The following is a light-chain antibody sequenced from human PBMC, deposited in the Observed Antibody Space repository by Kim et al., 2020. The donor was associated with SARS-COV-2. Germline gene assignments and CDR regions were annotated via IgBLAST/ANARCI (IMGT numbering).Light chain of an antibody. J-gene: IGKJ2*01. V-gene: IGKV4-1*01. CDR2: WAS. CDR1: QSVLSSSNNKAY. CDR3: QQYYSPPYT. Sequence: DIVMTQSPDSLAVSLGERATINCKSSQSVLSSSNNKAYLAWYQQKPGQPPKLLIYWASTRESGVPDRFSGSESGTDFTLTNRSLQAEDAAVYYCQQYYSPPYTFGRGTKLE.